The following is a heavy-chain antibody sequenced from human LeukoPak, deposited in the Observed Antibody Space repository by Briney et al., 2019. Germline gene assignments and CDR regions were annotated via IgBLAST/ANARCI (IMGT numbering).Heavy chain of an antibody. CDR2: IKSKSDGGTT. D-gene: IGHD2-15*01. J-gene: IGHJ1*01. CDR3: NWYCSGGSCYSSFQH. CDR1: GFTFSNAW. Sequence: GGSLRLSCAASGFTFSNAWMSWVRQAPGKGLEWVGRIKSKSDGGTTDYAAPVKGRFTISRDDSKHTLYLQMNSLKTEDTAVYYCNWYCSGGSCYSSFQHWGQGTLVTVSS. V-gene: IGHV3-15*01.